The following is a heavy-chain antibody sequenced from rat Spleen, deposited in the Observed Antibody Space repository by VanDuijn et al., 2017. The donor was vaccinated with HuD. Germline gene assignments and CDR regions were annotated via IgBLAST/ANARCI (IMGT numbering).Heavy chain of an antibody. D-gene: IGHD2-2*01. V-gene: IGHV5-29*01. Sequence: EVQLVESGGGLVQPGRSLKLSCAASGFTFNDYVMTWVRQAPAKGLEWVATFSYDGISAYYRDSVRGRFTLSSNNAESTLYLQMDSLRSEDTATYYCARAGYLRDWYFDFWGPGTMVTVSS. CDR1: GFTFNDYV. CDR2: FSYDGISA. CDR3: ARAGYLRDWYFDF. J-gene: IGHJ1*01.